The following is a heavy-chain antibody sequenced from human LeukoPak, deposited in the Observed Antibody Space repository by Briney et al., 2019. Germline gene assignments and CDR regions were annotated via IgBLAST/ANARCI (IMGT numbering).Heavy chain of an antibody. V-gene: IGHV3-30*18. CDR2: ISYDGSNK. Sequence: GGSLRLSCAASGFTFSSYGMHWVRQAPGKGLEWVAVISYDGSNKYYADSVKGRFTISRDNSKNTLYLQMNSLRAEDTAVYYCAKGGTVLRYFDWSIDYWGQGTLVTVSS. CDR1: GFTFSSYG. D-gene: IGHD3-9*01. CDR3: AKGGTVLRYFDWSIDY. J-gene: IGHJ4*02.